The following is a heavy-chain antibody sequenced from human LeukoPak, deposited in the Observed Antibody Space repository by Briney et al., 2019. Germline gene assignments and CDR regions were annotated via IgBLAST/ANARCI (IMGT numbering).Heavy chain of an antibody. CDR2: ICPYNGNT. J-gene: IGHJ4*02. CDR3: ASAHPPRITIFGVVIMNPLDY. V-gene: IGHV1-18*01. CDR1: GYTFTSYG. Sequence: ASVTVSFKSSGYTFTSYGISWVRQAPGQGLEGMGWICPYNGNTNYAQKHQSRVTMTTDTSTSTAYMELRSLRSDDTAVYYCASAHPPRITIFGVVIMNPLDYWGQGTLVTVSS. D-gene: IGHD3-3*01.